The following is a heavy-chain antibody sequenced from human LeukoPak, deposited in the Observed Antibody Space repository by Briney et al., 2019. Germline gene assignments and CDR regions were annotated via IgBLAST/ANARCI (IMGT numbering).Heavy chain of an antibody. CDR1: GFTFSSHA. CDR2: ITSGSGSNV. V-gene: IGHV3-23*01. J-gene: IGHJ4*02. Sequence: GGSLRLSCAASGFTFSSHAMSWVSQAPGKGLEWVSAITSGSGSNVYYTDSLKGRFTISRDNSKNTLYLQMNSLGAEDTAVYYCARHGSWSFDYWGQGTLVTVSA. CDR3: ARHGSWSFDY. D-gene: IGHD6-13*01.